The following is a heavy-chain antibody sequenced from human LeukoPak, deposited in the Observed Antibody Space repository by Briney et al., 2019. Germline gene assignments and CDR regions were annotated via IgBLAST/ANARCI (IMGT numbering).Heavy chain of an antibody. J-gene: IGHJ5*02. CDR1: GGSFSGYY. Sequence: SETLSLTCAVYGGSFSGYYWSWIRQPPGKGLECIGEINHSGSTNYNPSLKSRVTISVDTSKNQFSLKLSSVTAADTAVYYCARAIITMVRGSKKYNWFDPWGQGTLVTVSS. V-gene: IGHV4-34*01. CDR2: INHSGST. CDR3: ARAIITMVRGSKKYNWFDP. D-gene: IGHD3-10*01.